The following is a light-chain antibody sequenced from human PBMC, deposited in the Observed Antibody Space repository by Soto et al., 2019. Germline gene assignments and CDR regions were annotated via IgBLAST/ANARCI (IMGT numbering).Light chain of an antibody. V-gene: IGLV1-51*01. CDR3: QSYESSSLSGFV. Sequence: QSVLTQSPSVSAAPGQKVTISCSGSSSNIGNNYVSWYQQLPGTAPKLLIYDNNKRPSGIPDRFSGSKSGISASLAITGLQADDEADYYCQSYESSSLSGFVFGSGTKLTVL. J-gene: IGLJ1*01. CDR1: SSNIGNNY. CDR2: DNN.